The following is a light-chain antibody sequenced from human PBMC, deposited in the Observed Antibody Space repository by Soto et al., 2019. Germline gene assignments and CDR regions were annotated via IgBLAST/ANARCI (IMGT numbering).Light chain of an antibody. Sequence: EVVMTHSPATLSVSPGERAALSCRASQSVSGNLAWYQQKPGQAPRLLIYGASVKARGTPARFSGSGSGTEFTLTISSLQTEDFAVYYCQQYNNWPPTFGQGTNLEIK. CDR1: QSVSGN. J-gene: IGKJ2*01. CDR2: GAS. CDR3: QQYNNWPPT. V-gene: IGKV3-15*01.